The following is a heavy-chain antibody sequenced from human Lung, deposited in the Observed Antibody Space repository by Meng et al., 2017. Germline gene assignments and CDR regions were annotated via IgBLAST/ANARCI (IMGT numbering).Heavy chain of an antibody. CDR3: ARGPTTMAHDFDY. D-gene: IGHD4-11*01. CDR1: GGSFSNYY. J-gene: IGHJ4*02. Sequence: GPADQWGSGLLKPSVTLSLTCVVSGGSFSNYYWSGIGQPPGKGLEWIGEINQSGRTNNNPSLESRATISVDTSQNNLSLKLSSVTAADSAVYYCARGPTTMAHDFDYWGQGTLVTVFS. V-gene: IGHV4-34*04. CDR2: INQSGRT.